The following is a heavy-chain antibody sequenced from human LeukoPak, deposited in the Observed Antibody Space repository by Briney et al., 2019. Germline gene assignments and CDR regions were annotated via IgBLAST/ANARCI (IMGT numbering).Heavy chain of an antibody. D-gene: IGHD3-22*01. CDR3: ATIPRHYYDSSGYYYFDY. J-gene: IGHJ4*02. Sequence: GASVKVSRKVSGYTLTELSMHWERQAPGKGLEWMGGFDPEDGETIYAQKFQGRVTMTEDTSTDTAYMELSSLRSEDTAVYYCATIPRHYYDSSGYYYFDYWGQGTLVTVSS. CDR2: FDPEDGET. CDR1: GYTLTELS. V-gene: IGHV1-24*01.